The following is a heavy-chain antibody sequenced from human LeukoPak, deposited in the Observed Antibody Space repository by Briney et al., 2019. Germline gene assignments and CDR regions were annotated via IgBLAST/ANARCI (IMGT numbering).Heavy chain of an antibody. J-gene: IGHJ3*02. CDR2: IYYSGST. CDR3: ARGPYSYDSSGAFDI. CDR1: GGSISSYY. D-gene: IGHD3-22*01. Sequence: PSETLSLTCTVSGGSISSYYWNWVRQPPGKGLEWVGYIYYSGSTNYNPSLKSRVTISVDTSKNQFSLNLTSVTAADTAVYFCARGPYSYDSSGAFDIWGQGTMVTVSS. V-gene: IGHV4-59*01.